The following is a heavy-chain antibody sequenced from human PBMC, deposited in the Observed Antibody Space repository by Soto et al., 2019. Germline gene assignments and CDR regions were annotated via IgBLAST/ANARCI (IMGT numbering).Heavy chain of an antibody. CDR2: IFYSGST. J-gene: IGHJ4*02. V-gene: IGHV4-30-4*01. CDR3: ARAPGDYFDY. CDR1: GASISSGDYY. Sequence: SEALSLTCNVSGASISSGDYYWSWIRQPPGKGLEWIGYIFYSGSTFYNPSLKSRIAISVDTSKNQFSLKLSSVTAADTAVYYCARAPGDYFDYWGQGTLVTVSS.